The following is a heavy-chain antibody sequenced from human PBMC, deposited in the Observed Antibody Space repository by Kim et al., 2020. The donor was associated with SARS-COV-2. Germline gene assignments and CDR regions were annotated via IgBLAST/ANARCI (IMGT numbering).Heavy chain of an antibody. V-gene: IGHV3-9*01. CDR3: AKRGIPYYFDY. D-gene: IGHD2-21*01. CDR2: ISWNSGSI. J-gene: IGHJ4*02. CDR1: GFTFDDYA. Sequence: GGSLRLSCAASGFTFDDYAMHWVRQAPGKGLEWVSGISWNSGSIGYADSVKGRFTISRDNAKNSLYLQMNSLRAEDTALYYCAKRGIPYYFDYWGQGTLVTVSS.